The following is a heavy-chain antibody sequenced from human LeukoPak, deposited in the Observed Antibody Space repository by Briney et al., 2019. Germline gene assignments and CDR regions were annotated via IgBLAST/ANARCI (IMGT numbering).Heavy chain of an antibody. CDR2: IYYSGST. V-gene: IGHV4-31*03. J-gene: IGHJ6*02. CDR3: ARDPKHNYDFWSGYSLYGMDV. Sequence: SETLSLTCTVSGGSISSGGYYWSWIRQHPGKGLEWIVYIYYSGSTYYNPSLKSRVTISVDTSKNQFSLKLSSVTAADTAVYYCARDPKHNYDFWSGYSLYGMDVWGQGTTVTVSS. D-gene: IGHD3-3*01. CDR1: GGSISSGGYY.